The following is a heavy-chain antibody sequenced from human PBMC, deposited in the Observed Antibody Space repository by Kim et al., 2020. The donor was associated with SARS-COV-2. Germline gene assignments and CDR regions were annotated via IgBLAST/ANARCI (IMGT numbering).Heavy chain of an antibody. J-gene: IGHJ5*02. CDR3: ARGIGITGTPPNWFDP. Sequence: GGSLRLSCAASGFTFSSYSMNWVRQAPGKGLEWVSYISSSSSTIYYADSVKGRFTISRDNAKNSLYLQMNSLRDEDTAVYYCARGIGITGTPPNWFDPWGQGTLVTVSS. CDR2: ISSSSSTI. D-gene: IGHD1-20*01. V-gene: IGHV3-48*02. CDR1: GFTFSSYS.